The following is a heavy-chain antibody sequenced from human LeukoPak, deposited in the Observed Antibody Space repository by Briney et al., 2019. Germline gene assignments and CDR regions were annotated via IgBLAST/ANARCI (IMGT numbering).Heavy chain of an antibody. Sequence: PGGSLRLSCAASGFSLSNYWMSWVRQAPGKGLEWVANINQDGNDKYYVDSVMGRFTISKDNAKNSVYLQMNSLRPEDTAIYYCAWYGVTHGLDVWGQGTTVTVSS. CDR3: AWYGVTHGLDV. CDR2: INQDGNDK. D-gene: IGHD3-10*01. J-gene: IGHJ6*02. V-gene: IGHV3-7*01. CDR1: GFSLSNYW.